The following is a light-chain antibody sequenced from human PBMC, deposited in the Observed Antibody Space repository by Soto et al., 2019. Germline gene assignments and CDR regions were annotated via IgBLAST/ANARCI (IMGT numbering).Light chain of an antibody. Sequence: EIVFTHAPCTLSLSPGERSTLSCRASQSVSSSYLAWYQQKPGQAPRLLIYGASSRATAIPDRFSGSGSGTDFTLTISRLEPEDFAVYYCQQYGSSPRTFGQGTKVDIK. CDR3: QQYGSSPRT. CDR2: GAS. CDR1: QSVSSSY. V-gene: IGKV3-20*01. J-gene: IGKJ1*01.